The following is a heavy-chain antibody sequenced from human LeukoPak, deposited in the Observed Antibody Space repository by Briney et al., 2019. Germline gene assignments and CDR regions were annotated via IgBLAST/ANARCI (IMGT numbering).Heavy chain of an antibody. CDR2: ISSSGNT. D-gene: IGHD5-24*01. CDR1: GFTFGRSA. J-gene: IGHJ4*02. CDR3: VKGRMSEDGLDF. V-gene: IGHV3-23*01. Sequence: PGGSLRLSCEASGFTFGRSAMTWVRQTPGKGLEWFSSISSSGNTYYADSVKGRVTISRDNSKNLLNLQMNSLRAEDRAIYYCVKGRMSEDGLDFWGQGSLVTVSS.